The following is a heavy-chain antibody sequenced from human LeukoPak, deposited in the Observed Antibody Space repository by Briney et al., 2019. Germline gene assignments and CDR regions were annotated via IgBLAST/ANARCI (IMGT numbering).Heavy chain of an antibody. J-gene: IGHJ3*02. CDR3: ARPYYESSGLYVDAFDI. D-gene: IGHD3-22*01. Sequence: ASVKVSCKAAGYTLTAYYLHWVRQAPGQGLEWMGRINPNSGGTTYAQKFQGRVTMTRDTSIGTAYMELSSLRSDDTAVYHCARPYYESSGLYVDAFDIWGQGTMVTVSS. CDR2: INPNSGGT. CDR1: GYTLTAYY. V-gene: IGHV1-2*06.